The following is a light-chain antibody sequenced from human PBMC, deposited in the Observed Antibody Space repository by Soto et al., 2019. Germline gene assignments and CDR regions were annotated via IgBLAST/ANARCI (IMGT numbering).Light chain of an antibody. V-gene: IGLV2-18*02. CDR2: EVS. CDR3: SSFTSNSTYV. J-gene: IGLJ1*01. CDR1: SSDVGSYNR. Sequence: SVPTQPPSVSGSPAQSVPISCTGNSSDVGSYNRVAWYQQPPGTAPKLMIYEVSNRPSGVPDRFSGSKSGNTASLTISGLQAEDEDDYYCSSFTSNSTYVFGTGNEVTV.